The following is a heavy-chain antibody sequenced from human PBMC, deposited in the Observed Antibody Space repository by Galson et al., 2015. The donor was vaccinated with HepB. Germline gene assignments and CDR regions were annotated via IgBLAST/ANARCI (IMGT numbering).Heavy chain of an antibody. V-gene: IGHV3-7*03. Sequence: SLRLSCAASGFTFSSYWMSWVRQAPGKGLEWVANIKQDGSEKYYVDSVKGRFTISRDNAKNSLYLQMNSLRAEDTAVYYCARAAWGLNTAMVIGYWGQGTLVTVSS. CDR3: ARAAWGLNTAMVIGY. J-gene: IGHJ4*02. CDR2: IKQDGSEK. D-gene: IGHD5-18*01. CDR1: GFTFSSYW.